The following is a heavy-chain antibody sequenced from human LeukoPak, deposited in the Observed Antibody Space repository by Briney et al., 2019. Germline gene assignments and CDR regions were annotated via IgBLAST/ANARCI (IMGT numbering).Heavy chain of an antibody. CDR2: IYTSGST. Sequence: SQTLSLTCTVSGGSISSGSYYWSWIRQPAGKGLEWIGRIYTSGSTNYNPSLKSRVTMSVDTSKNQFSLKLSSVTAADTAVYYCARVAPLVVPAAIRNYYYYVDVWGKGTTVTVS. CDR1: GGSISSGSYY. V-gene: IGHV4-61*02. CDR3: ARVAPLVVPAAIRNYYYYVDV. D-gene: IGHD2-2*01. J-gene: IGHJ6*03.